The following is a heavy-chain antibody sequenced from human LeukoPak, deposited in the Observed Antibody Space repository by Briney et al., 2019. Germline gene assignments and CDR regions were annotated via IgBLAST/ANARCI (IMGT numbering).Heavy chain of an antibody. CDR2: ISGSGGST. J-gene: IGHJ4*02. Sequence: GGSLRLSCAASGFTLSSYAMSWVRQAPGKGLEWVSAISGSGGSTYYADSVKGRFTISRDNSKNTLFLQMNSLRAEDTAVYYCAKTRGSYYFDYWGQGTLVTVSS. CDR1: GFTLSSYA. D-gene: IGHD3-3*01. CDR3: AKTRGSYYFDY. V-gene: IGHV3-23*01.